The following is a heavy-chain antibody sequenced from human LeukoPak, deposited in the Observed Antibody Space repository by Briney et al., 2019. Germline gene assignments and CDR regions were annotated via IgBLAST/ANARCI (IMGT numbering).Heavy chain of an antibody. V-gene: IGHV3-23*01. CDR2: ISGSGSST. J-gene: IGHJ4*02. D-gene: IGHD3-16*01. CDR3: AKDQYVFNGCFDY. Sequence: GGSLRLSCAASGFTFTSYDMIWVRQAPGKGLEWVSGISGSGSSTYYADSVKGRFTISRDNSKNTLYLRMHSLRAEDTAVYFCAKDQYVFNGCFDYWVRGSMVSVCS. CDR1: GFTFTSYD.